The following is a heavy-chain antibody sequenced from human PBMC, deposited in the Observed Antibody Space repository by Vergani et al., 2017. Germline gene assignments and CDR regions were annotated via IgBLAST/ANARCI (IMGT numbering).Heavy chain of an antibody. CDR3: AKETAAAGDFDY. CDR2: IRGSGGST. CDR1: GFTFSSYA. Sequence: EVQLLESGGGLVQPGGSLRLSCAASGFTFSSYAMSWVRQAPGQGLEWVSAIRGSGGSTYYADSVKGRFTISRDNSKNTLYLQMNSLRAEDTAVYYCAKETAAAGDFDYWGQGTLVTVSS. D-gene: IGHD6-13*01. J-gene: IGHJ4*02. V-gene: IGHV3-23*01.